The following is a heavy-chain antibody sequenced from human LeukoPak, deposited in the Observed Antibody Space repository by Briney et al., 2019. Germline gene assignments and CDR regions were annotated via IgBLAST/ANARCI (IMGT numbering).Heavy chain of an antibody. CDR1: GFTFNTFN. CDR2: ITSGGDYI. J-gene: IGHJ4*02. CDR3: ARGHYDVLAASYKWTPDY. V-gene: IGHV3-21*01. Sequence: GGSLRLSCAAYGFTFNTFNMNWVRQAQGKGLEWVSSITSGGDYIYYAASVKGRFTTSRDNAKNSLSLQLNSLRVEDTAVYYCARGHYDVLAASYKWTPDYWGQGTLVTVSS. D-gene: IGHD3-9*01.